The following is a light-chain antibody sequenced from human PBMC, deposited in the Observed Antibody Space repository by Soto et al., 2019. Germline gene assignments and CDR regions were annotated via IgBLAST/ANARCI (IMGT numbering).Light chain of an antibody. CDR1: QSISTW. Sequence: DIQMTQSPSTLSASVGDRVTITCRASQSISTWSAWYQQKPGTAPKLLIYRASTLESGVPSRFSGSGSGTEFTLTINSLQPDDFATYYCQQYTTYSGTFGPGTKVDIK. CDR2: RAS. V-gene: IGKV1-5*03. J-gene: IGKJ3*01. CDR3: QQYTTYSGT.